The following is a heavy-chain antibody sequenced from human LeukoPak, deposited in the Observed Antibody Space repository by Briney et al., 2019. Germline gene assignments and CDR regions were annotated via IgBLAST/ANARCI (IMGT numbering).Heavy chain of an antibody. Sequence: ASVKVSYKASGYTFSSYAIAWVRQAPGQGPEWMGSISVYNGNTEYAQKLQGRVTMTTDTFTNTAYMELWNLRPDDTAVYYCARSRVSHTTVSTLLYWGQGTLVTVSS. D-gene: IGHD1-14*01. CDR2: ISVYNGNT. V-gene: IGHV1-18*01. CDR3: ARSRVSHTTVSTLLY. CDR1: GYTFSSYA. J-gene: IGHJ4*02.